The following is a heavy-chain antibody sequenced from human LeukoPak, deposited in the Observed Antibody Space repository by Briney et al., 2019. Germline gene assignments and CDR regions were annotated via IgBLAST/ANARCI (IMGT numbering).Heavy chain of an antibody. J-gene: IGHJ6*02. V-gene: IGHV4-34*01. CDR2: INHSGGT. CDR3: ARGSPMVV. Sequence: SETLSLTCAVYGGSFSGYYWSWIRQPPGKGLEWIGEINHSGGTNYNPSLKSRVTISVDTSKNQFSLKLSSVTAADTAAYYCARGSPMVVWGQGTTVTVSS. CDR1: GGSFSGYY.